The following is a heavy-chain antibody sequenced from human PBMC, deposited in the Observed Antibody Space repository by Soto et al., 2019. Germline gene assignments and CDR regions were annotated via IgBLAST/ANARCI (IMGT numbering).Heavy chain of an antibody. V-gene: IGHV1-69*13. D-gene: IGHD2-21*01. CDR1: GYTFTSYA. J-gene: IGHJ4*02. Sequence: SVKVSCKASGYTFTSYAIIWVRQAPGQGLEWMGGIIPIFGTANYAQKFQGRVTITADESTSTAYMELSSLRSEDTAVYYCAKSLGEPQDYWGQGTLVTVSS. CDR3: AKSLGEPQDY. CDR2: IIPIFGTA.